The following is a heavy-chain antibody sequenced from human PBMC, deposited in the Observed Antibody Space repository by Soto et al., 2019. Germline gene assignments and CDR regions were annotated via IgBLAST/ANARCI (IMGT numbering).Heavy chain of an antibody. CDR3: ARPRADSGSYCWFAP. D-gene: IGHD3-10*01. J-gene: IGHJ5*02. CDR2: IIPILGLQ. CDR1: GGTLSSYH. V-gene: IGHV1-69*02. Sequence: QVQLVQSGAEVKKPGSSVKVSCKASGGTLSSYHISWMRQAPGQGLEWMGRIIPILGLQNYAEKFQGRHTITADKTTTTDYMELISLRAEDTAVYDCARPRADSGSYCWFAPWGQGTLVTVSS.